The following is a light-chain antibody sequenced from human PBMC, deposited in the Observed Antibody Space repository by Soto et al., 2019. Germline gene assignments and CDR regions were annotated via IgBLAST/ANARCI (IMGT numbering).Light chain of an antibody. J-gene: IGKJ4*01. CDR1: QFIPIH. V-gene: IGKV3-11*01. CDR3: HQFSSYPLT. Sequence: IVLTQSPPTLSLSPRDRATLSCRASQFIPIHLAWYQQKPGQPPRLLMYDAFSMSAGIPARFSVSGSGTDFTLTIIRREPEEFAVYYCHQFSSYPLTFGGGTKVDIK. CDR2: DAF.